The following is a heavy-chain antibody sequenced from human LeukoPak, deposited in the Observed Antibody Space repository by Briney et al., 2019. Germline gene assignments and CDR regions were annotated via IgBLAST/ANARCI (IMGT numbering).Heavy chain of an antibody. CDR1: GFTFSTYA. V-gene: IGHV3-53*04. Sequence: PGGSLRLSCAASGFTFSTYAMTWVRQAPGKGLEWVSLIYGGGGTYYADSVQGRFTISRHNSENTLYLEMNSLRPEDTAVYYCARVGVGTVAGNYFDDWGQGTLVTVSS. J-gene: IGHJ4*02. CDR2: IYGGGGT. D-gene: IGHD6-19*01. CDR3: ARVGVGTVAGNYFDD.